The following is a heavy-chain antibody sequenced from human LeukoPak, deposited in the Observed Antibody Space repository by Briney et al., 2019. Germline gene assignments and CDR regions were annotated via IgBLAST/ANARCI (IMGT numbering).Heavy chain of an antibody. CDR2: INPSGGST. CDR1: GYTFTSYY. Sequence: GASVKVSCKASGYTFTSYYMHWVRQAPGQGLEWMGIINPSGGSTSYAQKFQGRVTMTRDMSTSTVYVELSSLRSEDTAVYYCARVGLSDDGTYYFDYWGQGTLVTVSS. CDR3: ARVGLSDDGTYYFDY. D-gene: IGHD1-14*01. V-gene: IGHV1-46*01. J-gene: IGHJ4*02.